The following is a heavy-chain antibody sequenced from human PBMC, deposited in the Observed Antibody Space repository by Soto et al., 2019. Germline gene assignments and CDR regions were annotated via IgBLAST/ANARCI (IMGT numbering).Heavy chain of an antibody. D-gene: IGHD3-10*01. Sequence: QVQLVQSGAGVKKPGASVKVSCKASGYTFTSYDINWVRQATGQGLEWMGWMNPNSGNTGYAQKFQGRVTMTRNTSISTAYMELSSLRSEDTAVYYCARERGSGSYYTPWFDPWGQGTLVTVSS. CDR1: GYTFTSYD. J-gene: IGHJ5*02. V-gene: IGHV1-8*01. CDR2: MNPNSGNT. CDR3: ARERGSGSYYTPWFDP.